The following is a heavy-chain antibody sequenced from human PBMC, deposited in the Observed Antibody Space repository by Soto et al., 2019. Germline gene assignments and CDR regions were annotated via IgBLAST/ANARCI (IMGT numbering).Heavy chain of an antibody. CDR1: GFTFSSYA. CDR2: ISGSGGST. D-gene: IGHD6-19*01. J-gene: IGHJ4*02. CDR3: AKRSSGWYYSY. Sequence: EVQLLESGGGLVQPGGSLRLSCAASGFTFSSYAMSWVRQAPGKGLEWVSVISGSGGSTYYADSVKGRFTISRDNSKNTLYLQMNSLTAEDTAVYYCAKRSSGWYYSYWGQGTLVTVSS. V-gene: IGHV3-23*01.